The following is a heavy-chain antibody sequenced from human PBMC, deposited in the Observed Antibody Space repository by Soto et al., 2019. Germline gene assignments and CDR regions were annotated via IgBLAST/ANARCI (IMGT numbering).Heavy chain of an antibody. D-gene: IGHD6-13*01. CDR2: IFYSGST. J-gene: IGHJ5*02. CDR1: GGSISSYY. Sequence: PSETLSLTCTVSGGSISSYYWSWIRQPPGKGLEWIGDIFYSGSTNYNPSLKSRVTISVDTSKNQFSLKLSSVTAADTAVYYCARGSYSSSWYNWFDPWGQGTRVTVSS. V-gene: IGHV4-59*12. CDR3: ARGSYSSSWYNWFDP.